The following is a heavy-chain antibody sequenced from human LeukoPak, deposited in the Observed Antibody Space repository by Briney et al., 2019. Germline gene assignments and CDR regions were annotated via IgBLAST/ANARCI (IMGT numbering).Heavy chain of an antibody. CDR2: IYHSGST. Sequence: SETLSLTCTVSGGSISSGGYYWSWIRQPPGKGLEWIGYIYHSGSTYYNPSLKSRVTISVDRSKNQFSLKLSSVTAADTAVYYCARAVAVGSRRLPPNFEAGAGTFDYWGQGTLVTVSS. CDR3: ARAVAVGSRRLPPNFEAGAGTFDY. CDR1: GGSISSGGYY. J-gene: IGHJ4*02. V-gene: IGHV4-30-2*01. D-gene: IGHD6-19*01.